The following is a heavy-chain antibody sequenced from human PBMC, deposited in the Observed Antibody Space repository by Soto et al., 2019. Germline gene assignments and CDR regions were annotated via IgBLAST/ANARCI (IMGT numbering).Heavy chain of an antibody. Sequence: QVQLQESGPGLLRPSETLSLNCTVSGGSISSYSWSWIRQSPGKGLEWIGYIYYDGSTDYNPSLKSRVTISVDTSQNQLSLKLSSGTAADTAVYYCARLIDRDWFDPWGQGTLVTVSS. D-gene: IGHD3-22*01. V-gene: IGHV4-59*08. CDR3: ARLIDRDWFDP. J-gene: IGHJ5*02. CDR2: IYYDGST. CDR1: GGSISSYS.